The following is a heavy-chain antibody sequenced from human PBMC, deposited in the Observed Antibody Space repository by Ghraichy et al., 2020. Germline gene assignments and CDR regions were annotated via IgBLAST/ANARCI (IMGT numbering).Heavy chain of an antibody. CDR3: AKDRVGATRYNWFDP. D-gene: IGHD1-26*01. V-gene: IGHV3-23*01. J-gene: IGHJ5*02. CDR1: GFTFSSYA. CDR2: ISGGGGSP. Sequence: GGSLRLSCVASGFTFSSYAMSWVRQAPGKGLEWVSAISGGGGSPNYADSVKGRFTVSRDNSKNTLYLQMNGLRAEDTAVYYCAKDRVGATRYNWFDPWGQGTLVTVSS.